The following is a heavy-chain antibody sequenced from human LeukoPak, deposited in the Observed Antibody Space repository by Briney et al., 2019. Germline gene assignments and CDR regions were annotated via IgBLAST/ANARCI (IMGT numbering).Heavy chain of an antibody. J-gene: IGHJ4*02. CDR2: IYYSGST. CDR3: ASLTPGIAVWFDY. D-gene: IGHD6-19*01. CDR1: GGSISSSSYY. V-gene: IGHV4-39*01. Sequence: SETLSLTCTVSGGSISSSSYYWGWIRQPPGKGLEWIGSIYYSGSTYYNPSLKSRVTISVDTSKNQFSLKLSSVTAADTAVYYCASLTPGIAVWFDYWGQGTLVTVSS.